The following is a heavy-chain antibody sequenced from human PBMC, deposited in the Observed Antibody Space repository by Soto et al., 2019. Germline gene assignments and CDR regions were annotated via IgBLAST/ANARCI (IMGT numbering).Heavy chain of an antibody. J-gene: IGHJ4*02. D-gene: IGHD5-12*01. CDR1: GYTFTSYA. CDR3: ARDPGEYSGYDLGYYFDY. Sequence: QVQLVQSGAEVKKPGASVKVSCKASGYTFTSYAMHWVRQAPGQRLEWMGWINAGNGNTKYSQKFKGRVTITRDTSASTAYMELSSLRSEDTAVYYCARDPGEYSGYDLGYYFDYWGQGTLVTVSS. V-gene: IGHV1-3*01. CDR2: INAGNGNT.